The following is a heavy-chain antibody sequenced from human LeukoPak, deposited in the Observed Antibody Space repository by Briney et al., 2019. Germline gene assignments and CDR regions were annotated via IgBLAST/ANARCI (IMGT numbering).Heavy chain of an antibody. CDR2: LSSSGGST. J-gene: IGHJ4*02. V-gene: IGHV3-23*01. CDR1: GFTFSNYG. D-gene: IGHD1-14*01. Sequence: GGSLRLSCAASGFTFSNYGMNWVRQAPGKGLEWVSALSSSGGSTYYADSVKGRFTISRDNSKNTLYLQMNSLRAEDTAIYYCAKPARTDYADYWGQGTLVTVSS. CDR3: AKPARTDYADY.